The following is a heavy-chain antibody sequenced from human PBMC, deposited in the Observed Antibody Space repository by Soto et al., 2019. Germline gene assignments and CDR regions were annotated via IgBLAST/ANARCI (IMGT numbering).Heavy chain of an antibody. CDR1: GGSFSGYY. CDR2: INHSGST. CDR3: ARGRWIAARFPLYYFDY. V-gene: IGHV4-34*01. D-gene: IGHD6-6*01. J-gene: IGHJ4*02. Sequence: SETLSLTCAVYGGSFSGYYWSWIRQPPGKGLEWIGEINHSGSTNYNPSLKSRVTISVDTSKNQFSLKLSSVTAADTAVYYCARGRWIAARFPLYYFDYWGQGTLVTVSS.